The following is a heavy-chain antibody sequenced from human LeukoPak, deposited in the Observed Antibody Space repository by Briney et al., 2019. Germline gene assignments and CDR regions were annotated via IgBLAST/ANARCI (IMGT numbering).Heavy chain of an antibody. Sequence: GGSLRLSCAASGFTFSSYEMNWVRQAPGKGLEWVSYISSSGSTIYYADSVKGRFTISRDNSKNTLYLQMNSLRAEDTAVYYCAKSAGATYNWFDPWGQGTLVTVSS. CDR1: GFTFSSYE. D-gene: IGHD1-26*01. V-gene: IGHV3-48*03. CDR3: AKSAGATYNWFDP. CDR2: ISSSGSTI. J-gene: IGHJ5*02.